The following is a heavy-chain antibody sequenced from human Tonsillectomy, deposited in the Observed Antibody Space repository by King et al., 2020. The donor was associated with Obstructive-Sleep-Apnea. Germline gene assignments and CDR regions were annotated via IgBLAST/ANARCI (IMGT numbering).Heavy chain of an antibody. V-gene: IGHV3-30*04. CDR3: ASRNRLKSNIPYFDS. J-gene: IGHJ4*02. D-gene: IGHD1-14*01. CDR2: RSYDGRNQ. CDR1: GFTFSNYA. Sequence: VQLVESGGGVVQPGTSLRLSCAASGFTFSNYALHWVRQAPGKGLEWVALRSYDGRNQYYADSLKGRFTISRDNSKNTLSLQMNSLRAEDTAVYYCASRNRLKSNIPYFDSWGQGTLVTVSS.